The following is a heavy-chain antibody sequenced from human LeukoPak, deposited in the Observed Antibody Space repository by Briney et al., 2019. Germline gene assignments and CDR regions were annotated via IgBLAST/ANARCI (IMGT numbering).Heavy chain of an antibody. D-gene: IGHD3-10*01. CDR1: GFSLSTSGMC. CDR2: IDWDDDK. Sequence: SGPALVKPTQTLTLTCTFSGFSLSTSGMCVSWIRQPPGKALEWLARIDWDDDKYYNTSLKTRLTIPKDTSKNQVVLTMTNMDPVDTATYYCARIRTTMVRGVITTKHYFDNWGQGTLVTVSS. J-gene: IGHJ4*02. V-gene: IGHV2-70*11. CDR3: ARIRTTMVRGVITTKHYFDN.